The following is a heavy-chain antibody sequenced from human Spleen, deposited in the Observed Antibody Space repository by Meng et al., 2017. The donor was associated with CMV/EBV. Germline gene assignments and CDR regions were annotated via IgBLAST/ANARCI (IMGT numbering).Heavy chain of an antibody. J-gene: IGHJ4*02. D-gene: IGHD5-12*01. Sequence: LPLQGSGPGTVKPSGTLSLTCTVSGGSISSSSYYWGWIRQPPGKGLEWIGSIYYSGSTYYNPSLKSRVTISVDTSKNQFSLKLSSVTAADTAVYYCARWYSGYDYYYFDYWGQGTLVTVSS. V-gene: IGHV4-39*07. CDR3: ARWYSGYDYYYFDY. CDR1: GGSISSSSYY. CDR2: IYYSGST.